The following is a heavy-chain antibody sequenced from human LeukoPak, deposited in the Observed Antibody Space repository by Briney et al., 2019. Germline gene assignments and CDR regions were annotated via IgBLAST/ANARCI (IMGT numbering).Heavy chain of an antibody. CDR1: GGSICSDY. Sequence: PSETLSLTCTVSGGSICSDYWTWIRQPPGKGLEWIGYIYYSGSTNYNPSLKSRVTISVDTSKNQFSLKLSSVTAADTAVYYCARDRKAGLFDYWGQGTLVTVSS. CDR2: IYYSGST. V-gene: IGHV4-59*01. J-gene: IGHJ4*02. D-gene: IGHD1-14*01. CDR3: ARDRKAGLFDY.